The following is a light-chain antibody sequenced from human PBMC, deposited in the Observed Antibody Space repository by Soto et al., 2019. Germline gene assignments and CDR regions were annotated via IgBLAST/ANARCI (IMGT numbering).Light chain of an antibody. CDR3: QQRSYWLS. J-gene: IGKJ4*01. CDR2: ETS. V-gene: IGKV3-11*01. Sequence: EIVLTQSPATLSLSPGDRATLSCRASQSVSNYLAWYQQKPGQAPRLLIYETSNRASGIPARFSGSGSGTVFTLTISSLEPEDFAVYYCQQRSYWLSFGGGTKVEIK. CDR1: QSVSNY.